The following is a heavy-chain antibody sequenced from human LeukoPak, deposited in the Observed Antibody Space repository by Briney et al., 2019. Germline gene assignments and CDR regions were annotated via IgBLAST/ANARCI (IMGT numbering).Heavy chain of an antibody. V-gene: IGHV1-18*01. CDR2: ISAYNGNT. CDR1: GYTFTSYG. CDR3: ARDRYDFWSGYLPGAFDI. D-gene: IGHD3-3*01. Sequence: ASVKVSCKASGYTFTSYGISWVRQAPGQGLEWMGWISAYNGNTNYAQKLQGRVTMTTDTSTSTAYMELRSLRSDDTAVYYCARDRYDFWSGYLPGAFDIWGQGTMVTVSS. J-gene: IGHJ3*02.